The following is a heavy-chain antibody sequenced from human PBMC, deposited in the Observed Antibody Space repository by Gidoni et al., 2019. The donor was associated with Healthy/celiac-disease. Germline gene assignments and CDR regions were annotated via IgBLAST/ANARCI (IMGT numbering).Heavy chain of an antibody. CDR3: AKDQIEMATITWFDY. D-gene: IGHD5-12*01. Sequence: EVQLLGSGGGWVQPGGSLRLSCAASGFTFSSYAMSWVRQAPGKGLEWVSAISCSCGSTYYADSVKGRFTISRDNSKNTLYLQMNSLRAEDTAVYYCAKDQIEMATITWFDYWGQGTLVTVSS. CDR2: ISCSCGST. V-gene: IGHV3-23*01. CDR1: GFTFSSYA. J-gene: IGHJ4*02.